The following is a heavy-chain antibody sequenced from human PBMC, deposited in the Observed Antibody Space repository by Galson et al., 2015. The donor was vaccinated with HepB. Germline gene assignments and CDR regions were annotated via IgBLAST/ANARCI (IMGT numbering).Heavy chain of an antibody. Sequence: SLRLSCAASGFTFSSYGMHWVRQAPGKGLEWVAVISYDGSNKYYADSVKGRFTISRDNSKNALYLQMNSLRAEDTAVYYCAKDRGGSGTFDAFDIWGQGTMVSVSS. D-gene: IGHD3-10*01. V-gene: IGHV3-30*18. CDR2: ISYDGSNK. J-gene: IGHJ3*02. CDR3: AKDRGGSGTFDAFDI. CDR1: GFTFSSYG.